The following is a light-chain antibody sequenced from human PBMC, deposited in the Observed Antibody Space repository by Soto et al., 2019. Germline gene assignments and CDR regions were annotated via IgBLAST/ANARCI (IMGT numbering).Light chain of an antibody. CDR2: DAS. Sequence: EIVLTQSPATLCLSPGERDILSCRASQRVTNYVAWYQQKPGQAPRLLIYDASNRATGIPARFSGSGSGTDFTLTISNIDPKDCEVYYCQQSDDLYTCGQGTKLES. J-gene: IGKJ2*01. CDR3: QQSDDLYT. CDR1: QRVTNY. V-gene: IGKV3-11*01.